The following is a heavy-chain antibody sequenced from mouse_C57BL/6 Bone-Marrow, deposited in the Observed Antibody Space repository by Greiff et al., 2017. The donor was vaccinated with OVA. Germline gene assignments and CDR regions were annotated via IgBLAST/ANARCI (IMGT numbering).Heavy chain of an antibody. CDR3: ARGGYGSRAAY. CDR2: INPYNGGT. V-gene: IGHV1-19*01. CDR1: GYTFTDYY. D-gene: IGHD1-1*01. J-gene: IGHJ3*01. Sequence: VQLQQSGPVLVKPGASVKMSCKASGYTFTDYYMNWVKQSHGKSLEWIGVINPYNGGTSYNQKFKGKATLTVDKSSSTAYMELNSLTSEDSAVYYCARGGYGSRAAYWGQGTLVTVSA.